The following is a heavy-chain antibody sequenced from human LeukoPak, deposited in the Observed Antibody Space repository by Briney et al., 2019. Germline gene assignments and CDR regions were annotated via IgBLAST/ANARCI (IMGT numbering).Heavy chain of an antibody. V-gene: IGHV3-53*01. D-gene: IGHD6-13*01. CDR3: ATTTDYSISWYAFDY. J-gene: IGHJ4*02. CDR1: GSTVSSNY. Sequence: GGSLRLSCATSGSTVSSNYMSWVRQAPGKGLEWVSFIFSGGSTSYADSVKGRFTISRDISKNTLYLQMNSLRPEDTAVYYCATTTDYSISWYAFDYWGQGTLVTVSS. CDR2: IFSGGST.